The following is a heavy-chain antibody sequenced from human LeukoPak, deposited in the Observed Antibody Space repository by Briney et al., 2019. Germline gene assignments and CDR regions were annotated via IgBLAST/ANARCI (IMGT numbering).Heavy chain of an antibody. D-gene: IGHD4-17*01. J-gene: IGHJ4*02. V-gene: IGHV3-48*01. CDR1: GFTFSSYS. Sequence: PGGSLRLSCAASGFTFSSYSMSWVRQAPGKGLEWVSYISSSSSTIYYADSVKGRFTISRDNAKNSLYLQMNSLRAEDTAVYYCASSSDYGDYDFQYYFDYWGQGTLVTVSS. CDR2: ISSSSSTI. CDR3: ASSSDYGDYDFQYYFDY.